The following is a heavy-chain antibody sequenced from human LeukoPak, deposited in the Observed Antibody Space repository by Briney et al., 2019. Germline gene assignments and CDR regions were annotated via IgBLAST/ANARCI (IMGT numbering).Heavy chain of an antibody. CDR3: ARVRGSYASDM. D-gene: IGHD3-10*01. V-gene: IGHV3-23*01. Sequence: GGSLRLSCVASGFAFSNYVMNWVRRAPGKGLECVSSISGSGSTTYYADSVKGRFTTSRDNSKNTLYLQMNSLGAEDTAVYYCARVRGSYASDMWGQGTMVTVSS. CDR2: ISGSGSTT. CDR1: GFAFSNYV. J-gene: IGHJ3*02.